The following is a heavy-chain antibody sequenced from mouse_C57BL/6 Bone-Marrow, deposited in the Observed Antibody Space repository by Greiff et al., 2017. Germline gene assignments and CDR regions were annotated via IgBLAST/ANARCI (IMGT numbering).Heavy chain of an antibody. J-gene: IGHJ2*01. V-gene: IGHV1-64*01. CDR3: ARLRLYFDY. CDR1: GYTFTSYW. Sequence: QVQLQQPGAELVKPGASVKLSCKASGYTFTSYWMHWVKQRPGQGLEWIGMIHPNSGSTNYNEKFKSKATLSEDKSSSTAYMQLSSLTSEDSAVYYCARLRLYFDYWGQGTTLTVSS. D-gene: IGHD1-1*01. CDR2: IHPNSGST.